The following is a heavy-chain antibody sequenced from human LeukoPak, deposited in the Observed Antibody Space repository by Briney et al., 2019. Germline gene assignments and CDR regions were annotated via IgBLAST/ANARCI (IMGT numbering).Heavy chain of an antibody. Sequence: PGGSLRLSCAASGFTFSSYAMSWVRQAPGKGLEWVSGISGGGGSTYYADSVKGRFTISRDNAKNTLSLQMNSLRAGDTAVYYCAREPLAGFLPGYQMDVWGQGTTVTVSS. V-gene: IGHV3-23*01. CDR3: AREPLAGFLPGYQMDV. CDR2: ISGGGGST. D-gene: IGHD2-2*01. J-gene: IGHJ6*02. CDR1: GFTFSSYA.